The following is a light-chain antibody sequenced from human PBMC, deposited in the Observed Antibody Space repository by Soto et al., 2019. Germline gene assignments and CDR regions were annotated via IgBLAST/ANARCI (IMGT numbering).Light chain of an antibody. CDR1: QRISSY. J-gene: IGKJ5*01. Sequence: DIQMTQSTYSLSASVGDRVTITCRASQRISSYLHWYQQKPGKAPKLLIYAASSLQSGVPPRFSGSGSGTEFTLTISSLQSEDFAVYYCQQYNNWPPITFGQVARLEIK. CDR3: QQYNNWPPIT. CDR2: AAS. V-gene: IGKV1-39*01.